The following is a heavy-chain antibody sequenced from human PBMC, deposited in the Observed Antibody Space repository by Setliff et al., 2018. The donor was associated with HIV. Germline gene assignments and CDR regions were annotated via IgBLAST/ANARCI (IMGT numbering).Heavy chain of an antibody. D-gene: IGHD2-8*01. J-gene: IGHJ3*02. CDR3: ARGTYCTDGVCIKGALDI. V-gene: IGHV3-66*01. CDR2: IYSGSSTS. CDR1: GFTVSSNY. Sequence: GGSLRLSCAASGFTVSSNYMSWVRQAPGKGLEWVSIIYSGSSTSYYADSVKGRFTISRDSSKNTLYLQMNSLRAEDTAVYYCARGTYCTDGVCIKGALDIRGQGTMVTVSS.